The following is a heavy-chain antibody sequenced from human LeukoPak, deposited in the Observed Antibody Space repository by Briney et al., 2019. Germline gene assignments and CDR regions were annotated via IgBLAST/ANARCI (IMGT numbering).Heavy chain of an antibody. CDR2: IIPILGIA. D-gene: IGHD3-3*01. J-gene: IGHJ6*02. Sequence: SVKVSCKASGGTFSSYTISWVRQAPGQGPEWMGRIIPILGIANYAQKFQGRVTITADKSTSTAYMELSSLRSEDTAVYYCASWVFGVVYGMDVWGQGTTVTVSS. V-gene: IGHV1-69*02. CDR3: ASWVFGVVYGMDV. CDR1: GGTFSSYT.